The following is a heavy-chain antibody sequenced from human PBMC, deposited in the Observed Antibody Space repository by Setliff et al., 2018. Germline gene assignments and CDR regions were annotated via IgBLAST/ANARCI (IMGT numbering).Heavy chain of an antibody. J-gene: IGHJ6*03. CDR3: ARTSYELCGYYGNRCNHHMDV. CDR1: GGSISSGNYF. V-gene: IGHV4-39*01. CDR2: IHYSGET. D-gene: IGHD3-3*01. Sequence: SETLSLTCTVSGGSISSGNYFWDWIHQPPGKGLEWIGSIHYSGETFHNPSLKSRVSIFVDTSQNQFFLRLNSLTAADTAVYYCARTSYELCGYYGNRCNHHMDVWGKGSPVTVSS.